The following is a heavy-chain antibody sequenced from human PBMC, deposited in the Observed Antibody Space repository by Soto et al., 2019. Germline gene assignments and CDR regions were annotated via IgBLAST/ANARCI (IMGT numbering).Heavy chain of an antibody. V-gene: IGHV6-1*01. CDR2: TYYRSKWYN. Sequence: PSQTLSLTCAISGDSVSSNSAAWNWIRQSPSRGLEWLGRTYYRSKWYNDYAVSVKSRITINPDTSKNQFSLQLNSVTPEDTDVYYCARGIGVIAAAGNWFDPWGQGTRVTVSS. J-gene: IGHJ5*02. CDR1: GDSVSSNSAA. D-gene: IGHD6-13*01. CDR3: ARGIGVIAAAGNWFDP.